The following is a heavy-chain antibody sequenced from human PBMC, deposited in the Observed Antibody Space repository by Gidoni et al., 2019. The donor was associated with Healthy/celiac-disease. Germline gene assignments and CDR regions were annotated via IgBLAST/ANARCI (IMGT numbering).Heavy chain of an antibody. J-gene: IGHJ6*02. D-gene: IGHD6-6*01. Sequence: QVQLVESGGGVVQPGRSLRLSCAASGFTFSSYAMHWVRQAPGKGLEWVAVISYDGSNKYYADAVKGRVTISRDNSKNTLYLQMNSLRAEDTAVYYCARAYSSSVYYYYGMDVWGQGTTVTVSS. CDR3: ARAYSSSVYYYYGMDV. CDR2: ISYDGSNK. V-gene: IGHV3-30-3*01. CDR1: GFTFSSYA.